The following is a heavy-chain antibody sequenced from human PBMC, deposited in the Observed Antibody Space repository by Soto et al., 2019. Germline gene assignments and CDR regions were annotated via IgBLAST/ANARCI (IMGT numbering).Heavy chain of an antibody. Sequence: GGSLRLSCEAYGFTFSSYAMSGVRQAPGKGLEWVSAISGSGGSTYYADSVKGRFTISRDNSKNTLYLQMNSLRAEDTAVYYCAKGGSYYYDSSGAGVFDYWGQGTLVTVSS. V-gene: IGHV3-23*01. D-gene: IGHD3-22*01. CDR3: AKGGSYYYDSSGAGVFDY. CDR2: ISGSGGST. J-gene: IGHJ4*02. CDR1: GFTFSSYA.